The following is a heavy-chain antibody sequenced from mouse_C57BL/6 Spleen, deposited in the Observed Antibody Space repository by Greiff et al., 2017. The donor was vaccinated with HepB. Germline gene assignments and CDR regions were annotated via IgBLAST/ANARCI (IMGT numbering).Heavy chain of an antibody. CDR3: ARDGNYEGVDV. Sequence: QVQLQQSGAELVRPGTSVKVSCKASGYAFTNYLIEWVKQRPGQGLEWIGVINPGSGGTNYNEKFKGKATLTADKSSSTAYMQLSSLTSEDSAVYFCARDGNYEGVDVWGTVTTVTVSS. D-gene: IGHD2-1*01. CDR1: GYAFTNYL. J-gene: IGHJ1*03. CDR2: INPGSGGT. V-gene: IGHV1-54*01.